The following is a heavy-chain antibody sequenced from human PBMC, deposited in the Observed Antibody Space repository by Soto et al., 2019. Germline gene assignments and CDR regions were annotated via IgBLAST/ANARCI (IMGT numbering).Heavy chain of an antibody. V-gene: IGHV3-30-3*01. CDR2: ISYDGSNK. Sequence: PGGSLRLSCAASGFTFSNYAMHWVRQAPGKGLEWVAVISYDGSNKYYADSVKGRFTISRDNSKNTLYLQMNSLRAEDTAVYYCASTLGYCSGGSCYGRIIDYWGQGTLVTVSS. CDR1: GFTFSNYA. CDR3: ASTLGYCSGGSCYGRIIDY. D-gene: IGHD2-15*01. J-gene: IGHJ4*02.